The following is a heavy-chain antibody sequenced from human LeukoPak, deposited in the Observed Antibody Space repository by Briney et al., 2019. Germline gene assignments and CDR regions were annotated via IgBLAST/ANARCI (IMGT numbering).Heavy chain of an antibody. CDR3: TRDRYGSGAAFFDY. J-gene: IGHJ4*02. CDR1: GGTFSSYA. Sequence: ASVKVSCKASGGTFSSYAISWVRQAPGQGLEWMGGIIPIFGTANYAQKFQGRVTITADESTSTAYMELSSLRSEDTAVYYCTRDRYGSGAAFFDYWGQGTLVTVSS. V-gene: IGHV1-69*13. D-gene: IGHD3-10*01. CDR2: IIPIFGTA.